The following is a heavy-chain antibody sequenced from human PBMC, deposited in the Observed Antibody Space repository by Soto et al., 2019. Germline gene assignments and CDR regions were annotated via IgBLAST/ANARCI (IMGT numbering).Heavy chain of an antibody. Sequence: GGSLRLSCAASGFPFSSDAMSWVRQTPGKGLEWVSGVLGGGGSTFYADSVKGRFTISRDNSKNTLYVQMNSLRAEDTAIYYCARKGPPRAAFDIWGQGTMVTVSS. CDR3: ARKGPPRAAFDI. J-gene: IGHJ3*02. CDR1: GFPFSSDA. CDR2: VLGGGGST. V-gene: IGHV3-23*01. D-gene: IGHD6-6*01.